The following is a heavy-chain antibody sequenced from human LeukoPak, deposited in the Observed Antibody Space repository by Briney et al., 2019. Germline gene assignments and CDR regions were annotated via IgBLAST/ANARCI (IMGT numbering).Heavy chain of an antibody. D-gene: IGHD6-13*01. CDR2: ISAYNGNT. CDR1: GYTFTSYG. J-gene: IGHJ4*02. Sequence: ASVKVSCKASGYTFTSYGISWVRQAPGQGLEWMGWISAYNGNTNYAQKLQGRVTMTTDTSTSTAYMELSSLRSEDTAVYYCARGKPPGYSSSWADYWGQGTLVTVS. CDR3: ARGKPPGYSSSWADY. V-gene: IGHV1-18*01.